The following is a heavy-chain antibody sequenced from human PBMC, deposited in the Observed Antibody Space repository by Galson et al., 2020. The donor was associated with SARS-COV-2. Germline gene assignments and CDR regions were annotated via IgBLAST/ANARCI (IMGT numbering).Heavy chain of an antibody. J-gene: IGHJ6*03. CDR3: ARRFHDYSNNYYYYYMDV. CDR1: GYSFTNYW. V-gene: IGHV5-51*01. Sequence: GGSLRLSCKGSGYSFTNYWIGWVRQMPGKGLEWMGVIYPGDSDTRYSPSFQGQVTISVDKSISTAYLQWSSLKASDTAMYYCARRFHDYSNNYYYYYMDVWGKGTTVTVSS. D-gene: IGHD4-4*01. CDR2: IYPGDSDT.